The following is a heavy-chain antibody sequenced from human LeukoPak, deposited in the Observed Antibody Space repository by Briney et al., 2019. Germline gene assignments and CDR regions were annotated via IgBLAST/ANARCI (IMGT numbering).Heavy chain of an antibody. CDR1: GFTFSNAW. CDR2: IQSKTDGGTT. Sequence: GGSLRLSCAASGFTFSNAWMIWVRQAPGKGLEWVGRIQSKTDGGTTDYAAPVKGRFTISRDDSKSTLYLQMSSLKTEDTAVYYCVPNWSDDNGSLGGQGTLVTVSS. D-gene: IGHD1-1*01. J-gene: IGHJ4*02. V-gene: IGHV3-15*01. CDR3: VPNWSDDNGSL.